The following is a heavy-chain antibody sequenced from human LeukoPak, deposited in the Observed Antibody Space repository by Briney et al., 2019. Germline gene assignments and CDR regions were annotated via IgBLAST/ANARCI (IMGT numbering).Heavy chain of an antibody. CDR2: IDPSGGGT. J-gene: IGHJ4*02. CDR1: GYTFTSYY. CDR3: APLTLRAAWVTSFDY. V-gene: IGHV1-46*01. D-gene: IGHD5-18*01. Sequence: ASVKVSCKASGYTFTSYYIHWVRQSPGQGLEWMGIIDPSGGGTSYAQKCQGRVTMTRDTPTRTVYLELSSLRSEDTAVYQCAPLTLRAAWVTSFDYWGQGPLVTVSS.